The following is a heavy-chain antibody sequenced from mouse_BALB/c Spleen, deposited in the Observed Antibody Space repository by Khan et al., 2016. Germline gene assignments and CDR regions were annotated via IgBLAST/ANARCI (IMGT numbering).Heavy chain of an antibody. Sequence: EVKLLESGPGLVKPSQSLSLTCTVTGYSITSDYAWNWIRQFPGNKLEWMGYISYSGSTSYNPSLKSRISITRDTSKNQFFLQLNSVTTEDTATSYCARAPPRWYFDVWGAGTTVTVSS. V-gene: IGHV3-2*02. CDR3: ARAPPRWYFDV. CDR2: ISYSGST. CDR1: GYSITSDYA. J-gene: IGHJ1*01.